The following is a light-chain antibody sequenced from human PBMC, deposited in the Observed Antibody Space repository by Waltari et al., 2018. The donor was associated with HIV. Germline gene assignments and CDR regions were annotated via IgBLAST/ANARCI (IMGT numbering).Light chain of an antibody. CDR2: DDN. CDR3: LSYDSLLSDAV. CDR1: TLGDKY. J-gene: IGLJ1*01. Sequence: SYELTQPPSVSVSPGQTASITCSGDTLGDKYACWYQQKPGQPPTLLSFDDNNRPPGVRVRFAGSRSSTSDSLVITWLQADDEADYYYLSYDSLLSDAVFGPGTRVTVL. V-gene: IGLV3-1*01.